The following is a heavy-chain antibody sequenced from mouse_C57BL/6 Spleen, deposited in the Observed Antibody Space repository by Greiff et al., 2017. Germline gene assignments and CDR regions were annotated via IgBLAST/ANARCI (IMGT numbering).Heavy chain of an antibody. CDR2: IDPETGGT. CDR1: GYTFTDYE. V-gene: IGHV1-15*01. J-gene: IGHJ1*03. Sequence: VQLQESGAELVRPGASVTLSCKASGYTFTDYEMHWVKQTPVHGLEWIGAIDPETGGTAYNQKFKGKAILTADKSSSTAYMELRSLTSEDSAVYYCTRSESYGIHWYFDVWGTGTTVTVSS. CDR3: TRSESYGIHWYFDV. D-gene: IGHD2-1*01.